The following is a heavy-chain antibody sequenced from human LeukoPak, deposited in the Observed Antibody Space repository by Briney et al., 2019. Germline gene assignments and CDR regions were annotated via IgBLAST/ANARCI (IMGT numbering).Heavy chain of an antibody. CDR2: IIPIFGTA. D-gene: IGHD6-19*01. CDR1: GGTFSSYA. CDR3: ASYARAVAGIDAFDI. Sequence: ASVKVSCKASGGTFSSYAISWVRQAPGQGLEWMGGIIPIFGTANYAQKFQGRVTITTDESTSTAYMELSSLRSEDTAVYYCASYARAVAGIDAFDIWGQGTMVTVSS. V-gene: IGHV1-69*05. J-gene: IGHJ3*02.